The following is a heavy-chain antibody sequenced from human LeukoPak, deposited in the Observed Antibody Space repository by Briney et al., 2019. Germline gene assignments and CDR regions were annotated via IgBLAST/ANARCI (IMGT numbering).Heavy chain of an antibody. Sequence: PSETLSLTCTVSGYSISSGYYWGWIRQPPGKGLEWIGSIYHSGSTYYIPSLKSRVTISVDTSKNQFSLKLSSVTAADTAVYYCARSRTTGTLDAFDIWGQGTMVTVSS. CDR1: GYSISSGYY. CDR3: ARSRTTGTLDAFDI. D-gene: IGHD1-1*01. V-gene: IGHV4-38-2*02. CDR2: IYHSGST. J-gene: IGHJ3*02.